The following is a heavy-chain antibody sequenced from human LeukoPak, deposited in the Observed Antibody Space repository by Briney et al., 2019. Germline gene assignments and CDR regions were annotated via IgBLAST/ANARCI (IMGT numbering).Heavy chain of an antibody. CDR1: GGSTSGGNYY. J-gene: IGHJ4*02. V-gene: IGHV4-39*07. CDR2: ISSSGNT. D-gene: IGHD3-10*01. CDR3: TTYYYGSGSYGDY. Sequence: SETLSLTCIVSGGSTSGGNYYWGWIRRPPGKGLEWIGGISSSGNTYYNPSLKSRVTISVDTSKNQFSLKLSSVTAADTAVYYCTTYYYGSGSYGDYWGQGTLVTVSS.